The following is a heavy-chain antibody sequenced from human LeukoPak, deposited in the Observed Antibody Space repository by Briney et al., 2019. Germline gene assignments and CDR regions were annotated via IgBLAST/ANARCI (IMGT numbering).Heavy chain of an antibody. CDR3: ARDLGYLSIPWGMDV. CDR2: ISSSGSTI. CDR1: GFTFSDYY. D-gene: IGHD3-16*01. J-gene: IGHJ6*02. Sequence: GGSLRLSCAASGFTFSDYYMSWIRQAPGKGLEWVSYISSSGSTIYYADSVKGRFSISRDNAKNSLYLQMNSLRAEDTAVYYCARDLGYLSIPWGMDVWGQGTTVTVSS. V-gene: IGHV3-11*01.